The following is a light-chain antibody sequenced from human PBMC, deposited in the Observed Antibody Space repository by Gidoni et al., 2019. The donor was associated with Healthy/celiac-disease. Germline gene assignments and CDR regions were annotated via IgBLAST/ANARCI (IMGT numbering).Light chain of an antibody. CDR2: LGS. CDR1: QSLLHSNGYNY. J-gene: IGKJ4*01. Sequence: DIVMTQSPLSLPVTPGAPASIPCRSSQSLLHSNGYNYLDWYLQKPGQSPQLLIYLGSNRASGVPDRFSGSGSGTDFTLKISRGEAEDVGVYYCMQALQTPLTFGGGTKVEIK. CDR3: MQALQTPLT. V-gene: IGKV2-28*01.